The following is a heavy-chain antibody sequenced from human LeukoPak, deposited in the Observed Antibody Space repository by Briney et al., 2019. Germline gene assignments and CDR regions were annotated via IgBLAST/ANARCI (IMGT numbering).Heavy chain of an antibody. V-gene: IGHV4-31*03. CDR3: ARELHSARFAVTAFDY. Sequence: PSETLSLTCTVSGGSVSSGGYYWTWVRQQPGKGLEWIGYIKDSGSTDYNPSLKSRVSISGDTSKNQFSLKLSSVTAADTAVYYCARELHSARFAVTAFDYWGQGTLVTVSS. J-gene: IGHJ4*02. D-gene: IGHD4-11*01. CDR1: GGSVSSGGYY. CDR2: IKDSGST.